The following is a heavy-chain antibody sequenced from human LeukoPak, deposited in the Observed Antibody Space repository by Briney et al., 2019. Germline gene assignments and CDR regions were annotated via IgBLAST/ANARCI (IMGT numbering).Heavy chain of an antibody. CDR1: GYTFTGYY. CDR3: ARDPYYDSSGYPLYYFDY. CDR2: INPNSGGT. V-gene: IGHV1-2*02. Sequence: GASVKVSYKASGYTFTGYYMHWVRQAPGQGLEWMGWINPNSGGTNYAQKFQGRVTMTRDTSISTAYMELSRLRSDDTAVYYCARDPYYDSSGYPLYYFDYWGQGTLVTVSS. D-gene: IGHD3-22*01. J-gene: IGHJ4*02.